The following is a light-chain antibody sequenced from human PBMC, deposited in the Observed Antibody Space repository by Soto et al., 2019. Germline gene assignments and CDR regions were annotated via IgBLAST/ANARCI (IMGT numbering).Light chain of an antibody. V-gene: IGLV1-40*01. J-gene: IGLJ2*01. CDR2: GNS. Sequence: QSVLTQPPSMSGAPGQRVTISCTGSSSNIGAGYDVHWYQQLPGTAPKLLIYGNSNRPSGVPDRFSGSKSGTSASLAITGLQAEDEADYYWQSYDSSLSGSVFGGGTKVNVL. CDR3: QSYDSSLSGSV. CDR1: SSNIGAGYD.